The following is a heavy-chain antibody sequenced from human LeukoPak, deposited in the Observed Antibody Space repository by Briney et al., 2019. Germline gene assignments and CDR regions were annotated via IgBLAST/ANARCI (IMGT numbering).Heavy chain of an antibody. Sequence: GASVKVSCKASGGTFSSYAISWVRQAPGQGLEWMGGIIPIFGTANYAQKFQGRVTITTDESTSTAYMELSSLRSEDTAVYYCARTIFGVVTTLDYWGQGTLVTVSS. CDR3: ARTIFGVVTTLDY. V-gene: IGHV1-69*05. J-gene: IGHJ4*02. D-gene: IGHD3-3*01. CDR1: GGTFSSYA. CDR2: IIPIFGTA.